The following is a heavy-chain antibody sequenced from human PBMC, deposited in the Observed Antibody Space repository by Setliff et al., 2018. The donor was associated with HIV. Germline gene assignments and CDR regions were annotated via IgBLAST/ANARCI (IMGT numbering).Heavy chain of an antibody. V-gene: IGHV4-39*01. D-gene: IGHD3-22*01. CDR3: ASRIYYYDSNNFLREEGFDP. CDR2: IHYDERT. J-gene: IGHJ5*02. Sequence: SETLSLTCTVSGDSATNSRYYWAWIRQPPGKGLEYIGSIHYDERTYHNPSLKSRVTISLDTSKNQFSLNLTSVTAADTAVYYCASRIYYYDSNNFLREEGFDPWGQGTLVTVSS. CDR1: GDSATNSRYY.